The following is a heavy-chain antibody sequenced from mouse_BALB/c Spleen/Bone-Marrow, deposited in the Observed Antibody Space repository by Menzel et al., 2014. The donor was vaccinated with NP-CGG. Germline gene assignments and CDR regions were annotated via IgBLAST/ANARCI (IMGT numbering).Heavy chain of an antibody. D-gene: IGHD1-1*01. V-gene: IGHV1-9*01. CDR1: GYTFSSYW. CDR3: ARHYYGSSHLAY. J-gene: IGHJ3*01. CDR2: ILPGSGST. Sequence: QVHVKQPGAELMKPGASVKISCMATGYTFSSYWIEWVKQRPGHGLEWIGEILPGSGSTNYNEKFKGKATFTADTSSNTAYMQLSSLTSEDSAVYYCARHYYGSSHLAYWGQGTLVTVSA.